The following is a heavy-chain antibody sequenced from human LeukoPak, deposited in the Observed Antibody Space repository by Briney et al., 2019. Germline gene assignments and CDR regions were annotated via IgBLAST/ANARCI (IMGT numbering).Heavy chain of an antibody. CDR3: ARDSVKLPGISYFDN. CDR2: TSYDGTKI. V-gene: IGHV3-30-3*01. J-gene: IGHJ1*01. CDR1: GFSFSTHK. Sequence: LTGGSLRLSCAASGFSFSTHKMNWVRQAPGKGLEWVAVTSYDGTKIYYADSAKGRFTISRDNSKNMVYLQMNSLRAEDTALYYCARDSVKLPGISYFDNWGQGTLVTVSS. D-gene: IGHD3-3*02.